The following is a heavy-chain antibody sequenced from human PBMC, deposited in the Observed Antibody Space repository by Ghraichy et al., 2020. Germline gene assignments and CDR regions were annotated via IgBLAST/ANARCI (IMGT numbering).Heavy chain of an antibody. CDR3: ARTLPGIAVAGYWYFDL. V-gene: IGHV4-39*07. Sequence: SQTLSLTCTVSGGSISSSTYYWGWIRQSPGKGLEWIASIYYSGRIYYNPSLKSRVTISVDTSKNQFSLKLSSVTAADTAVYYCARTLPGIAVAGYWYFDLWGRGTLVTVSS. CDR2: IYYSGRI. D-gene: IGHD6-19*01. J-gene: IGHJ2*01. CDR1: GGSISSSTYY.